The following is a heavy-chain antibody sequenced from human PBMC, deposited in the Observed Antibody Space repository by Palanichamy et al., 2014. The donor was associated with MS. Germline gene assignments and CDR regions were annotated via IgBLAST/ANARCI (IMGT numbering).Heavy chain of an antibody. CDR2: IYSGGDT. V-gene: IGHV3-53*01. Sequence: EVQLVESGGGLIQPGGSLRLSCAGSGFTVSSNYMSWVRQAPGKGLQWVSDIYSGGDTYYADSVKGRFTISRDNSKNTLYLQMNSLRIEDTAVYYCAKYGAVAGYYYYGMDVWGQGTTVTVSS. CDR3: AKYGAVAGYYYYGMDV. D-gene: IGHD6-19*01. CDR1: GFTVSSNY. J-gene: IGHJ6*02.